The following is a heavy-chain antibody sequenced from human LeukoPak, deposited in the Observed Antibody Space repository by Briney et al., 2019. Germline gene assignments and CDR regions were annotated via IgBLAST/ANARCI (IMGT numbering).Heavy chain of an antibody. V-gene: IGHV3-30*02. D-gene: IGHD6-6*01. J-gene: IGHJ4*02. CDR3: AKDHQQLAGPDY. CDR2: IRYDSINK. Sequence: GALRLSCAASGFTFSTYGMHWVRQAPGKGLEWVAFIRYDSINKYYADSVKGRFTISRDTSKNTLLLQMNSLRAEDTAVYYCAKDHQQLAGPDYWGQGTLVTVSS. CDR1: GFTFSTYG.